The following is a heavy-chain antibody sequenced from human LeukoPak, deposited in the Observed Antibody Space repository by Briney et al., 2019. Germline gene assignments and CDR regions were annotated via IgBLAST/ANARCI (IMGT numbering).Heavy chain of an antibody. Sequence: ASVKVCCKASEYSFTSYYMQWVRQAPGQGLEWMGIINPIGGSTTYAQNFQGRVTMTRDTSTSTVYMDLTSLRSEDTAVYYCARGYYDFPFWGQGTLVTVSS. CDR1: EYSFTSYY. J-gene: IGHJ4*02. D-gene: IGHD3-3*01. CDR2: INPIGGST. CDR3: ARGYYDFPF. V-gene: IGHV1-46*01.